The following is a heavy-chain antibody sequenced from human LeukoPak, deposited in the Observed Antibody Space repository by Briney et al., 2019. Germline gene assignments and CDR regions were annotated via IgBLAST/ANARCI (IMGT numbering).Heavy chain of an antibody. D-gene: IGHD4-23*01. CDR3: AKDEVDGGDFDY. CDR2: ISYDGSNK. CDR1: GFTFSSYG. J-gene: IGHJ4*02. V-gene: IGHV3-30*18. Sequence: GGSLRLSCAASGFTFSSYGMHWVRQSPGKGLEWVAVISYDGSNKYYADSVKGRFTISRDNSKNTLYLQMNSLRAEDTAVYYCAKDEVDGGDFDYWGQGTLVTVSS.